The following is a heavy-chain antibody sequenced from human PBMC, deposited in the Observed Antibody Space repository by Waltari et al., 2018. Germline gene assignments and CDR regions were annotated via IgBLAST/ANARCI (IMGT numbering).Heavy chain of an antibody. Sequence: QVQLQESGPGLVKPSQTLSLTCTVSGGSISSGSYYWSWIRQPAGKGLEWIGRIYTSGSTNYNPSLKSRVTISVDTSKNQFSRKRSSGTAADTAVYYCAREAGAIPTHLRFWMYVAYYFDYWGQGTLVTVSS. CDR3: AREAGAIPTHLRFWMYVAYYFDY. J-gene: IGHJ4*02. D-gene: IGHD3-3*01. CDR1: GGSISSGSYY. CDR2: IYTSGST. V-gene: IGHV4-61*02.